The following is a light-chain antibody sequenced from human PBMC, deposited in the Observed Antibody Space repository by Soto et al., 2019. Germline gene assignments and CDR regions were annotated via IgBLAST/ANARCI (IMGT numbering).Light chain of an antibody. CDR1: WSNIGAGYE. CDR3: QPFDSSLSNSWV. J-gene: IGLJ3*02. V-gene: IGLV1-40*01. CDR2: GVT. Sequence: QSVLTQPPSVSGAPGQRVTISCTGGWSNIGAGYEVHWYQHLPGTAPKLLIYGVTNRPSGVPDRFSGSRSGTSASLAITGLQAEDEADYYCQPFDSSLSNSWVFGGGTKLTVL.